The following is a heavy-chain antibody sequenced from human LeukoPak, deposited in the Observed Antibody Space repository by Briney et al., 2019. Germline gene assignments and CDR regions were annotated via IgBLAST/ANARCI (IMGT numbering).Heavy chain of an antibody. CDR3: AKIALGKYAAGMDY. CDR1: GGSISSYY. CDR2: IYYSGST. J-gene: IGHJ4*02. Sequence: SETLSLTCTVSGGSISSYYWSWIRQPPGKGLEWIGYIYYSGSTNYNPSLKSRVTISVDTSKNQFSLRLSSVTAADTAVYYCAKIALGKYAAGMDYWGQGTLVTVSS. V-gene: IGHV4-59*01. D-gene: IGHD6-13*01.